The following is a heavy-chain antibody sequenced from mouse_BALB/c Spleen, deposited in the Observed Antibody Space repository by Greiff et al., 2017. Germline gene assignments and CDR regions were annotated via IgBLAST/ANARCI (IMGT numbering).Heavy chain of an antibody. Sequence: VQLQQSGAELVRSGASVKLSCTASGFNIKDYYMHWVKQRPEQGLEWIGWIDPENGDTEYAPKFQGKATMTADTSSNTAYLQLSSLTSEDTAVYYCKEGTWFADWGQGTLVTVSA. CDR3: KEGTWFAD. CDR2: IDPENGDT. J-gene: IGHJ3*01. CDR1: GFNIKDYY. V-gene: IGHV14-4*02.